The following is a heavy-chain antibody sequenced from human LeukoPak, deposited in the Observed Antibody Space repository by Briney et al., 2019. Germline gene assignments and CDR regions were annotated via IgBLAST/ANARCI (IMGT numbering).Heavy chain of an antibody. CDR2: IYYSGST. J-gene: IGHJ4*02. CDR1: GGSISSSSYY. CDR3: AIRSYCSSTSCHDY. D-gene: IGHD2-2*01. V-gene: IGHV4-39*01. Sequence: PSETLSLNCTVSGGSISSSSYYWGWIRQPPGKGLEWIGSIYYSGSTYYNPSLKSRVTISVDTSKNQFSLKLSSVTAADTAVYYCAIRSYCSSTSCHDYWGQGTLVTVSS.